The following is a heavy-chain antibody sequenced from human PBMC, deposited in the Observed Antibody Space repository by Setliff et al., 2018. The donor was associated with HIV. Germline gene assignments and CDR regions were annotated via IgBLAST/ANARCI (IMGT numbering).Heavy chain of an antibody. Sequence: PSETLSLTCGVSGYSISSDYCWGWIRQPPGKGLEWIGNMCHGGNNNYYNPSLKSRVTISVDTSKNQFSLSLNSVTAADTAVYYCARGFLRSRRRWFDPWGQGTLVTVSS. CDR1: GYSISSDYC. CDR2: MCHGGNNN. V-gene: IGHV4-38-2*01. D-gene: IGHD4-17*01. CDR3: ARGFLRSRRRWFDP. J-gene: IGHJ5*02.